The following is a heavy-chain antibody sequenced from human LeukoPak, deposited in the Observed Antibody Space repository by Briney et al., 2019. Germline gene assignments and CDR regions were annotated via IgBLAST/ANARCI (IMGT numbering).Heavy chain of an antibody. V-gene: IGHV1-46*01. Sequence: GASVKVSCKASGYTFTSYYMHWVRQAPGQGLEWMGIINPSGGSTSYAQKFQGRVTKTRDTSTSTVYMVLSSLRSEDTAVYYCARATSAATVVRDWGQGTLVTVSS. CDR1: GYTFTSYY. CDR2: INPSGGST. CDR3: ARATSAATVVRD. D-gene: IGHD4-23*01. J-gene: IGHJ4*02.